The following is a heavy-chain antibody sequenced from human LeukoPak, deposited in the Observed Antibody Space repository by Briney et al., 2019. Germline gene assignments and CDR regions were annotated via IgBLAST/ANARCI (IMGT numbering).Heavy chain of an antibody. J-gene: IGHJ4*02. CDR1: GFTFSSYG. V-gene: IGHV3-33*01. D-gene: IGHD3-22*01. CDR3: ARDPGNSSGYYFDY. Sequence: GRSLRLAWAASGFTFSSYGMHWVRQAPGKGLEWVAVIWYDGSNKYYADSVKGRFTISRDNSKNTLYLQMNSLRAEDTAVYYCARDPGNSSGYYFDYWGQGTLVTVSS. CDR2: IWYDGSNK.